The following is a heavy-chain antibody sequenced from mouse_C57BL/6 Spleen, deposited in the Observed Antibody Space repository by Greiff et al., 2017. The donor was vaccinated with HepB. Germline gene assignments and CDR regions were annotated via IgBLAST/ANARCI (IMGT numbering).Heavy chain of an antibody. CDR1: GFTFSDYG. V-gene: IGHV5-17*01. CDR2: ISSGSSTI. Sequence: DVQLVESGGGLVKPGGSLKLSCAASGFTFSDYGMHWVRQAPEKGLEWVAYISSGSSTIYYADTVKGRFTISRDNAKNTLFLQMTSLRSEDTAMYYCARGLGTYYAMDYWGQGTSVTVSS. J-gene: IGHJ4*01. D-gene: IGHD4-1*01. CDR3: ARGLGTYYAMDY.